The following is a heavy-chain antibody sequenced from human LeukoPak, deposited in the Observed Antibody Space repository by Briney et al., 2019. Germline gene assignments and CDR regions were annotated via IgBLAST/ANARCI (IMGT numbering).Heavy chain of an antibody. V-gene: IGHV3-21*01. D-gene: IGHD2-2*01. J-gene: IGHJ4*02. Sequence: GGSLRLSCAASGFTFSDYAMNWVRQAPGKGLEWVSSISSGGSYISYADSVKGRFTVSRDNAKDSLFLQMRSLRDEDTAVYYCARGPAQYCTSSSCLDGVDWGQGTLVSVSS. CDR2: ISSGGSYI. CDR3: ARGPAQYCTSSSCLDGVD. CDR1: GFTFSDYA.